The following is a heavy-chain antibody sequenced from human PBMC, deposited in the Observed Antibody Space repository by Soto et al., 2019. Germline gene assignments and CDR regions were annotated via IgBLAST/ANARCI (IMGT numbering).Heavy chain of an antibody. CDR3: ASGSYDFDY. J-gene: IGHJ4*02. D-gene: IGHD1-26*01. CDR1: GFTFSSYS. CDR2: ISSISSTI. V-gene: IGHV3-48*01. Sequence: EVQLVESGGGLVQPGGSLRLSCAASGFTFSSYSMNWVRQAPGKGLEWVSYISSISSTIYYADSVKGRFTISRDNAKMSLYLQMNSLRAEDTAVYYCASGSYDFDYWCQGTLVTVSS.